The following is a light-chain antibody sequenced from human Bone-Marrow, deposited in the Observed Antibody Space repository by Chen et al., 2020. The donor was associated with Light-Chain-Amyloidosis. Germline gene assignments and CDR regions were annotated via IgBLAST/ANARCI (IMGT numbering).Light chain of an antibody. CDR1: SSNIGSNY. V-gene: IGLV1-47*01. Sequence: QSVLTQPPSASGTPGQRVTISCSGTSSNIGSNYIYWYQRFPGTAPKLLIYRNNQRPSGVADRFSGAKSGTSASLAISGRRREDEADYYCSAWDDSLSAVVFGGGTKLTVL. CDR2: RNN. J-gene: IGLJ2*01. CDR3: SAWDDSLSAVV.